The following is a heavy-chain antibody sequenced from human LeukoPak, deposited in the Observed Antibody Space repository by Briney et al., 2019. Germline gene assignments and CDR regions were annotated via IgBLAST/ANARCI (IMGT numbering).Heavy chain of an antibody. CDR1: GGSISSGDYY. Sequence: SSETLSLTCTVSGGSISSGDYYWSWIRQPPGKGLEWIGYIYYSGSTYYNPSLKSRVTKSVDTSKNQFSLKLSSVTAADTAVYYCARWYITLAFDYWGQGTLVTVSS. V-gene: IGHV4-30-4*01. J-gene: IGHJ4*02. CDR3: ARWYITLAFDY. D-gene: IGHD2-8*02. CDR2: IYYSGST.